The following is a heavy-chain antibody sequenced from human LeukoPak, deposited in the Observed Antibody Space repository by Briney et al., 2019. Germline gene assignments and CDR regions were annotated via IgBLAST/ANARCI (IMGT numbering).Heavy chain of an antibody. J-gene: IGHJ5*02. D-gene: IGHD3-10*01. CDR1: GFTFSSYA. V-gene: IGHV3-23*01. CDR3: AKDYPTIMVRGENWFHP. Sequence: TGGSLRLSCAASGFTFSSYAMSWVRQAPGKGLEWVSAISGSGGSTYYADSVKGRFTISRDNSKNTLYLQMNSLRAEDTAVYYCAKDYPTIMVRGENWFHPWGQGTLVTVSS. CDR2: ISGSGGST.